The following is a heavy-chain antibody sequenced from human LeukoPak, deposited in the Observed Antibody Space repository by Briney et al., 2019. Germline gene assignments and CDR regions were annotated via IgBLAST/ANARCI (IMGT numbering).Heavy chain of an antibody. D-gene: IGHD4-11*01. Sequence: GGSLRLSCAASGFTVSSNYMSWVRQAPGKGLEGVSVIYSGGSTYYADSVKGRFTISRDNSKNTLYLQMNSLRAEDTAVYYCARHPRGSTEFDPWGQGTLVTVSS. CDR1: GFTVSSNY. CDR2: IYSGGST. J-gene: IGHJ5*02. CDR3: ARHPRGSTEFDP. V-gene: IGHV3-53*01.